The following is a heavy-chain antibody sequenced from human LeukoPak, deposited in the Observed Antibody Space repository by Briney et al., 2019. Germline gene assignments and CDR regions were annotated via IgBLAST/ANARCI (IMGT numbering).Heavy chain of an antibody. CDR1: GFTFSSYS. J-gene: IGHJ4*02. D-gene: IGHD6-13*01. Sequence: GGSLRLSCAASGFTFSSYSMNWVRQAPGKGLEWVSSISSSSSYIYYADSVKGRFTISRDNSKNSLYLQMNSLRAEDTALYYCAKDMGIAAAGGGFDYWGQGTLVTVSS. CDR2: ISSSSSYI. CDR3: AKDMGIAAAGGGFDY. V-gene: IGHV3-21*04.